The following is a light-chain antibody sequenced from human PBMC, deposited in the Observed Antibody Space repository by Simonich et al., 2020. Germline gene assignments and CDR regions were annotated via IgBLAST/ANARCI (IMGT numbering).Light chain of an antibody. CDR2: GKN. CDR1: SLRSYY. V-gene: IGLV3-19*01. J-gene: IGLJ2*01. Sequence: SSELTQDPAVSVALGQTVRITCQGDSLRSYYASWYQQKPGQAPVLVIYGKNNRPSGIPDRLSGSSSGNTASLTISGAQVEDEADYYCYSTDSSGNHVVFGGGTKLTVL. CDR3: YSTDSSGNHVV.